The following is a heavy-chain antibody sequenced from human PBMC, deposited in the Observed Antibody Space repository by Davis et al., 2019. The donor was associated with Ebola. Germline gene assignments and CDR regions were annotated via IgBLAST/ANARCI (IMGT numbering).Heavy chain of an antibody. Sequence: LRLSCTVSGGSINSGAYYWSWIRQHPGKGLEFIGYIYDSGSTYYTPSLQSRVTMSIDTSKSQFSLNLKSLTAADTAVYYCARGAIAYYDILTANLPLDYWGQGTLVTVSS. J-gene: IGHJ4*02. CDR3: ARGAIAYYDILTANLPLDY. D-gene: IGHD3-9*01. CDR1: GGSINSGAYY. CDR2: IYDSGST. V-gene: IGHV4-31*03.